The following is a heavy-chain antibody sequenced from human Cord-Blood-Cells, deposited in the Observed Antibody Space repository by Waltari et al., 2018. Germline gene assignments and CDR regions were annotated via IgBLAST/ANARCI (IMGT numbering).Heavy chain of an antibody. Sequence: QVQLQESGPGLVKPSQTLSLTCTVSGGSISSGSYYWSWIRQPAGKGLEWIGYIYTRGRTNYNPALKSRVTISVDTSKNQFSLKLSSVTAADTAVYYCARDSHGVATGGTYYYYGMDVWGQGTTVTVSS. V-gene: IGHV4-61*09. CDR2: IYTRGRT. D-gene: IGHD5-12*01. CDR3: ARDSHGVATGGTYYYYGMDV. J-gene: IGHJ6*02. CDR1: GGSISSGSYY.